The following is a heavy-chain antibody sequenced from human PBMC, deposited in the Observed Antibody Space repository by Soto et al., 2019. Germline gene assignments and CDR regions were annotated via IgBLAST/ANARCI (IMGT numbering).Heavy chain of an antibody. CDR1: GFTFSSYA. J-gene: IGHJ4*02. CDR3: AKDGEMYSSTLTLGYYFDY. Sequence: GGSLRLSCAASGFTFSSYAMSWVRQAPGKGLEWVSAISGSGGSTYYADSVKGRFTISRDNSKNTLYLQMNSLRAEDTAVYYCAKDGEMYSSTLTLGYYFDYWGQGTLVTVSS. V-gene: IGHV3-23*01. D-gene: IGHD6-13*01. CDR2: ISGSGGST.